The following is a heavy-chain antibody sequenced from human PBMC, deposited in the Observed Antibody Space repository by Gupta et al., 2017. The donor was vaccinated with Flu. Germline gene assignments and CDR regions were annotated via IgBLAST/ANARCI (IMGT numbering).Heavy chain of an antibody. CDR2: MKSKTDGGTT. V-gene: IGHV3-15*01. CDR3: TTESSLEGYYYYGMDV. Sequence: EVQLVESGGGLVKPGGSLRLSCAASGFTFSNAWMSWVRQAPGKGLEWVGRMKSKTDGGTTDYAAPVKGRVTISRDDSKNTLYLQMNSLKTEDTAVYYCTTESSLEGYYYYGMDVGGQGTTVTVSS. J-gene: IGHJ6*02. D-gene: IGHD2-15*01. CDR1: GFTFSNAW.